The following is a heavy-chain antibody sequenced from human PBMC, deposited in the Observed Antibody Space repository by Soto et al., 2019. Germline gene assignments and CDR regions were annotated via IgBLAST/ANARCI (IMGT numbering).Heavy chain of an antibody. CDR1: GYTFTSYY. Sequence: ASVKVSCKASGYTFTSYYMHWVRQAPGQGLEWMGIINPSGGSTSYAQKFQGRVTMTRDTSTSTVYMELSSLRSEDTAVYYCARDLRSDYSNYVTGRQRPYYYGMDVWGQGTTVTVSS. D-gene: IGHD4-4*01. CDR3: ARDLRSDYSNYVTGRQRPYYYGMDV. CDR2: INPSGGST. V-gene: IGHV1-46*01. J-gene: IGHJ6*02.